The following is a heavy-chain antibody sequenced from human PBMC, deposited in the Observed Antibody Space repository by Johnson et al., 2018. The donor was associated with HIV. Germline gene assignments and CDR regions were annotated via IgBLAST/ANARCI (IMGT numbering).Heavy chain of an antibody. J-gene: IGHJ3*02. CDR2: ISSDESNK. CDR1: GFTFSSYG. Sequence: VQLVESGGGVVQPGRSLRLSCAASGFTFSSYGMHWVRQAPGKGLEWVAVISSDESNKYYADSVKGRFTISRDNSKNTVFLQMNTLRADDTAVYYCARGTPGDAFDIWGQGTRVTGSS. D-gene: IGHD7-27*01. CDR3: ARGTPGDAFDI. V-gene: IGHV3-30*19.